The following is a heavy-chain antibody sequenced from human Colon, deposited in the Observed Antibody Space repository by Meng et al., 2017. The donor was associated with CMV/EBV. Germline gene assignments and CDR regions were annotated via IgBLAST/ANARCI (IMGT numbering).Heavy chain of an antibody. J-gene: IGHJ1*01. CDR3: VRESQSGSYIYLQH. Sequence: GQLVKSGAEVKKPGASVKVSCKASGYPFTNYGISWVRQAPGQGLEWTGWISAYTGDTYYAQKFQGRVTMTTDTSTSTAYMELRSLRSDDTAVYYCVRESQSGSYIYLQHWGQGTLVTVSS. V-gene: IGHV1-18*01. D-gene: IGHD1-26*01. CDR2: ISAYTGDT. CDR1: GYPFTNYG.